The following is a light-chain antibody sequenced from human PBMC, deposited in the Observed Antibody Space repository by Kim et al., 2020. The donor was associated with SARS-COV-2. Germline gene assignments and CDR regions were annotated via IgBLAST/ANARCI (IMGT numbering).Light chain of an antibody. CDR1: QSISIVD. CDR2: GTS. Sequence: SPGERATPSCRAGQSISIVDFAWYQQNTDQAPRLRIYGTSLRATGIPDRFSGSGSRTDFTLTISRPESEDFAVYYCHQYGRSPQTFGQGTKVDIK. J-gene: IGKJ1*01. V-gene: IGKV3-20*01. CDR3: HQYGRSPQT.